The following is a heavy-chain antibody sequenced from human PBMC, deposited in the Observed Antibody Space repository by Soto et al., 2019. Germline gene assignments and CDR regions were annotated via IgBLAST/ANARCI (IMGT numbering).Heavy chain of an antibody. CDR2: IIPIFGTA. J-gene: IGHJ6*02. CDR3: ARAKNDFWSLDNPPYGVDV. D-gene: IGHD3-3*01. CDR1: GGTFSSYA. Sequence: VASVKVSCKASGGTFSSYAISWVRQAPGQGLEWMGGIIPIFGTANYAQKFQGRVTITADESTSTAYMELSSLRSEDTAVYYCARAKNDFWSLDNPPYGVDVWGQGTTVTVSS. V-gene: IGHV1-69*13.